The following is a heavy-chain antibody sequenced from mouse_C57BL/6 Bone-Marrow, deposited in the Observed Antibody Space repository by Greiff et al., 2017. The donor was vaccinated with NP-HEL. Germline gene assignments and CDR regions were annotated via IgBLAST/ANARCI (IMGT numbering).Heavy chain of an antibody. CDR1: GYTFTSYG. CDR2: IYPRSGNT. J-gene: IGHJ3*01. CDR3: ARRGYYGSSPWFAY. V-gene: IGHV1-81*01. Sequence: QVQLQQSGAELARPGASVKLSCKASGYTFTSYGISWVKQRTGQGLEWIGEIYPRSGNTYYNEKFKGKATLTADKSSSTAYMVLRSLTSEDSEVYFCARRGYYGSSPWFAYWGQGTLVTVSA. D-gene: IGHD1-1*01.